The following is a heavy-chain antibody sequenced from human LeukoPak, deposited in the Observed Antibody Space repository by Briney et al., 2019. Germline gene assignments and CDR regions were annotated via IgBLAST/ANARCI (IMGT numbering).Heavy chain of an antibody. Sequence: PGGSLRLSCAASGFTFSNAWMSWVRQAPGKGLEWVGRIKSKTDGGTTDYDAPVKGRFTISRDDSKNTLYLQMNSLKTEDTAVYYCTTDYPAIAVAGTDYWGQGTLVTVSS. CDR3: TTDYPAIAVAGTDY. V-gene: IGHV3-15*01. D-gene: IGHD6-19*01. CDR2: IKSKTDGGTT. J-gene: IGHJ4*02. CDR1: GFTFSNAW.